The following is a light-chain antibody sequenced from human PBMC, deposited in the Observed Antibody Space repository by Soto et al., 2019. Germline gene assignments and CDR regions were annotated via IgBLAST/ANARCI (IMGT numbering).Light chain of an antibody. V-gene: IGKV3-15*01. CDR1: QSVSTN. CDR3: QQYTDWPLT. CDR2: GAS. Sequence: EIVMTQSPATLSVSPGERATLSCRASQSVSTNLAWYHQKPGQAPRLLIYGASTRATGIPARFSGSGSGTEFTLTNSGMQSEDFAVYHCQQYTDWPLTFGGGTKVEI. J-gene: IGKJ4*01.